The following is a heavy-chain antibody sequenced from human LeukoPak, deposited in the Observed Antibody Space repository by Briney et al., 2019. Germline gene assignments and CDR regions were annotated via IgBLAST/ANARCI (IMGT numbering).Heavy chain of an antibody. D-gene: IGHD2-15*01. V-gene: IGHV3-7*03. CDR1: GFTFSSYW. Sequence: GGSLRLSCAASGFTFSSYWMSWVRQAPGKGLEWVANIKQDGSEKYYVDSVKGRLTISRDNAKNSLYLQMNSLRAEDTAVYYCARHAGYCSGGSCYDDAFDIWGQGTMVTVSS. J-gene: IGHJ3*02. CDR2: IKQDGSEK. CDR3: ARHAGYCSGGSCYDDAFDI.